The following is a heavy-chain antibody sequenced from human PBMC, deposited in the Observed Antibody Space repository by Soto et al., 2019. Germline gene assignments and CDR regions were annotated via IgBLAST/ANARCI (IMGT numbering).Heavy chain of an antibody. J-gene: IGHJ6*01. Sequence: ASVKVSCKASGYTFTSYAMHWVRQAPGQRLEWMGWINAGNGNTKYSRKFQGRVTITRDTSASTAYMELSSLRSEDTAVYYCARAALRITMVRGVIITPSPTYYGMDVWGQGTTVTVSS. CDR2: INAGNGNT. CDR1: GYTFTSYA. D-gene: IGHD3-10*01. CDR3: ARAALRITMVRGVIITPSPTYYGMDV. V-gene: IGHV1-3*01.